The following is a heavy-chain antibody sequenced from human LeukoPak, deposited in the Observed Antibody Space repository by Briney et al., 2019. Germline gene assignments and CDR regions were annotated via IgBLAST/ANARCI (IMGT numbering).Heavy chain of an antibody. V-gene: IGHV1-69*06. D-gene: IGHD6-13*01. CDR3: AREAGTAAGPRDYYYYYYMDV. J-gene: IGHJ6*03. CDR2: IIPIFGTA. Sequence: GASVKVSCKVSGYTLTELSMHWVRQAPGQGLEWMGGIIPIFGTANYAQKFQGRVTITADKSTSTAYMELSNLRSEDTAVYYCAREAGTAAGPRDYYYYYYMDVWGKGTTVTVSS. CDR1: GYTLTELS.